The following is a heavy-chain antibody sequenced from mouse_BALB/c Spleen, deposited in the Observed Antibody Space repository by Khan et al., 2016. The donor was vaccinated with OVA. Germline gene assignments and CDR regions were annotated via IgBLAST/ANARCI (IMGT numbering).Heavy chain of an antibody. Sequence: QVQLKESGPGLVAPSQSLSITCTVSGFSLTSHGVHWVRQPPGKGLEWLGVIWAGGGTNYNSALMSRLSISKDSSKSQVFLKMNSLQTDDTAMYYCARNREPDYFDYWGQGTTLTVSS. CDR3: ARNREPDYFDY. CDR2: IWAGGGT. V-gene: IGHV2-9*02. J-gene: IGHJ2*01. CDR1: GFSLTSHG.